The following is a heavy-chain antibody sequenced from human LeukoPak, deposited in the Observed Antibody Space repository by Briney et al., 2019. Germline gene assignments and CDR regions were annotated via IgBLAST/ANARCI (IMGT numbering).Heavy chain of an antibody. J-gene: IGHJ3*02. CDR1: GGTFSSYA. Sequence: ALVKVSCKASGGTFSSYAISWVRQAPGQGLEWMGGIIPIFGTANYAQKFQGRVTITADESTSTAYMELSSLRSEDTAVYYCARLTIFGNDAFDIWGQGTMVTVSS. V-gene: IGHV1-69*13. CDR2: IIPIFGTA. CDR3: ARLTIFGNDAFDI. D-gene: IGHD3-3*01.